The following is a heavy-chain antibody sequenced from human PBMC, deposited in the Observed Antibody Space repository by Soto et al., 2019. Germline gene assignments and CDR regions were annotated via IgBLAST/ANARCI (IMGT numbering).Heavy chain of an antibody. V-gene: IGHV3-48*01. CDR1: GFTFNNHN. CDR2: ISSRSLTI. J-gene: IGHJ4*02. D-gene: IGHD4-17*01. CDR3: ASDLYGDYAKDS. Sequence: EVQLVESGGGLEQPGGSLRLSCAASGFTFNNHNMNWVRQAPGKGLEWVSFISSRSLTIYYADSVKGRFTISRDNNKNSLYLPMNSLRAEDTAVYYCASDLYGDYAKDSWGQGTLVTVSS.